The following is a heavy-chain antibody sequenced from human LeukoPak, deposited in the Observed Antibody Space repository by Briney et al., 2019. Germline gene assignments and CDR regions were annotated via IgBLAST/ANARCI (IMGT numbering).Heavy chain of an antibody. Sequence: PGGSLRLSCAASGFAFSSYAMSWARQAPGKGLEWVSAISGSGGSTYYADSVKGRFTISRDNSKNTLYLQMNSLRAEDTAVYYCAKDHRSSWRAFDYWGQGTLVTVSS. V-gene: IGHV3-23*01. CDR3: AKDHRSSWRAFDY. CDR2: ISGSGGST. J-gene: IGHJ4*02. D-gene: IGHD6-13*01. CDR1: GFAFSSYA.